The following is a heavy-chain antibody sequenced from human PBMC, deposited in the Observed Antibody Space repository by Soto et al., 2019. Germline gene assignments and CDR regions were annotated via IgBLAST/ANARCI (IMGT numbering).Heavy chain of an antibody. V-gene: IGHV3-53*01. CDR1: GFTVSSNY. CDR2: IYIDGST. D-gene: IGHD3-22*01. CDR3: ARGKGDYYFDFDY. Sequence: PGGSLRLSCAASGFTVSSNYMNWVRQAPGKGLEWVSVIYIDGSTYYADSVRGRFTIFRDRSKNTLYLQMNSLRVEDTAVYYCARGKGDYYFDFDYWGQGALVAVSS. J-gene: IGHJ4*02.